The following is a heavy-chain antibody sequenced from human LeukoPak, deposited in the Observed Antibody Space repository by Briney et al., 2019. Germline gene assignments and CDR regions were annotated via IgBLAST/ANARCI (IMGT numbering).Heavy chain of an antibody. J-gene: IGHJ4*02. D-gene: IGHD4-17*01. Sequence: GGSLRLSCAASGFTFSSYAMHWIRQAPGKGLEWVEVISYDGSNKYYADSVKGRFTISRDNSKNTLYLQMNSLRAEDTAVYYCARDNDYGDYGTDYWGQGTLVTVSS. CDR2: ISYDGSNK. V-gene: IGHV3-30*04. CDR3: ARDNDYGDYGTDY. CDR1: GFTFSSYA.